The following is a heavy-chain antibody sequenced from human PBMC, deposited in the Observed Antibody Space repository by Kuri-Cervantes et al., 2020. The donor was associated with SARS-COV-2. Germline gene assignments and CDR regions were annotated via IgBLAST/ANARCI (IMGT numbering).Heavy chain of an antibody. CDR2: INPSGST. J-gene: IGHJ4*02. Sequence: SETLSLTCAVYGGSFSGYFWSWIRQPPGKGLEWIGEINPSGSTNYNPSLKSRVTISVDTSKNQFSLKLSSVTAADTAVYYCARGPLYSSGWYGYWGQGTLVTVSS. CDR1: GGSFSGYF. CDR3: ARGPLYSSGWYGY. V-gene: IGHV4-34*01. D-gene: IGHD6-19*01.